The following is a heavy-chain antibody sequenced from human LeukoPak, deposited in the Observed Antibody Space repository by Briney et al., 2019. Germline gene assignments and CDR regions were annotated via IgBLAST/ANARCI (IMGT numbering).Heavy chain of an antibody. J-gene: IGHJ5*02. CDR2: MNPNSGNT. CDR1: GYTFTSYD. V-gene: IGHV1-8*01. CDR3: ARRRRATDKTGFDP. Sequence: ASVKVSCKASGYTFTSYDINWVRQATGQGLEWMGWMNPNSGNTGYAQKFQGRVTMTRNTSISTAYMELSSLRSEDTAVYYCARRRRATDKTGFDPWGQGTLVTVSS. D-gene: IGHD5-12*01.